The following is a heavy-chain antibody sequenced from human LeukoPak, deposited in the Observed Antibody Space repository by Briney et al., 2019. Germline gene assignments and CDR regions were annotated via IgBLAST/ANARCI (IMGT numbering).Heavy chain of an antibody. CDR2: IYRSGST. J-gene: IGHJ1*01. D-gene: IGHD3-22*01. CDR3: AREKSSSYGLAQH. Sequence: PSETLSLTCTVSGYSISSAYYWGWIRQPPGKGLEWIGSIYRSGSTYYNPSLKSRVTMSVDTSKNQLSLKLSSVTAADTAVYYCAREKSSSYGLAQHWGQGTLVTVSS. V-gene: IGHV4-38-2*02. CDR1: GYSISSAYY.